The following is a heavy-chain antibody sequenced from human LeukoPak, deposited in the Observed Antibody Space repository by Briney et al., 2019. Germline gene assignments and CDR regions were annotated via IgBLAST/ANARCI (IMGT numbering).Heavy chain of an antibody. CDR2: IDSRGTI. CDR3: ARQGVTYDD. J-gene: IGHJ4*02. Sequence: GGSLRLSCAASGFTFSSYRMNWVRQAPGKGPEWVSYIDSRGTIYYADFVKGRFTISRDNAKSSLYLEMTSLRVEDTAVYYCARQGVTYDDWGQGTLATVSS. D-gene: IGHD4-23*01. CDR1: GFTFSSYR. V-gene: IGHV3-48*01.